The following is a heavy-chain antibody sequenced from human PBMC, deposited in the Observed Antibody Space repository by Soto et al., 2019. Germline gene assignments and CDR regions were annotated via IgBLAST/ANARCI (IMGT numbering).Heavy chain of an antibody. Sequence: EMQLVESGGGLVQPGGSLRPSCVGSGFTFSNYWMHWVRQTPGEGLVWVSRLNSDGRNTDYADSVKGRFSISRDNAKNTVYLQMNSLRADDTALYYCARGAKGQWLVDFWGQGTLVTVSS. CDR1: GFTFSNYW. CDR2: LNSDGRNT. J-gene: IGHJ4*02. V-gene: IGHV3-74*01. D-gene: IGHD6-19*01. CDR3: ARGAKGQWLVDF.